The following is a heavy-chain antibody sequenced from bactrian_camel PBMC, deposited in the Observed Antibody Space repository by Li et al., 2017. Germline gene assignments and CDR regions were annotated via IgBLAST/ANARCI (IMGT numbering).Heavy chain of an antibody. CDR1: VPLSTCG. Sequence: HVQLVESGGGSVQAGGSLKLACVSSVPLSTCGMGWYRQAAGKDRELVSLISSDGTLSYADSVKGRFTISRDNAKNTLYLQMNSLKPEDTAMYYCAALDGGSWCSVRGADFGYWGQGTQVTVS. CDR3: AALDGGSWCSVRGADFGY. CDR2: ISSDGTL. J-gene: IGHJ6*01. D-gene: IGHD2*01. V-gene: IGHV3S55*01.